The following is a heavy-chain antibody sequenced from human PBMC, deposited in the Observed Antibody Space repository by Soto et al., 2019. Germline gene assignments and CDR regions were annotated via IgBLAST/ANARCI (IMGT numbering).Heavy chain of an antibody. CDR3: TTDTKCGNGVCYPYYYGLDV. Sequence: VQLVESGGGLVKPGGSLRLSCAASGFIFSKAWMSWVRQAPGKGLEWVGRVKTKSEGGTTDYAAPVKGRFTISRDDSENTVYLQINSLKTEDTSVYYCTTDTKCGNGVCYPYYYGLDVWGQGTTVTVSS. CDR1: GFIFSKAW. D-gene: IGHD2-8*01. CDR2: VKTKSEGGTT. V-gene: IGHV3-15*01. J-gene: IGHJ6*02.